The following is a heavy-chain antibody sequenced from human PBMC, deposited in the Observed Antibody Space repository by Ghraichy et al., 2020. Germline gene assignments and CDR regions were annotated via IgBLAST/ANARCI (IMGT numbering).Heavy chain of an antibody. CDR3: ARSTPYYYDSSGYWGGIEY. J-gene: IGHJ4*02. D-gene: IGHD3-22*01. Sequence: SETLSLTCTLSGGPISSGSYYWCWIRQPAGKGLEWIGRIYTSGSTNYNPSLKSRVTISVDTSKNQFSLKLSSVTAADTAVYYCARSTPYYYDSSGYWGGIEYWGQGTRVTVSS. CDR2: IYTSGST. CDR1: GGPISSGSYY. V-gene: IGHV4-61*02.